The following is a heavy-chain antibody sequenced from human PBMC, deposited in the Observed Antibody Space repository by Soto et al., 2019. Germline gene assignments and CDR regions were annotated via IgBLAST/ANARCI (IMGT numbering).Heavy chain of an antibody. Sequence: QVQLQESGPGLVKPSETLSLTCTVSGGSISSYYWSWIRQPPGKGLEWIGYIYSSGSTNDHPSLKSRVPISVDTSKNQFSLKLSSVTAADTAVYDCARLTFGDPGSYWGQGTLVTVSS. V-gene: IGHV4-59*01. D-gene: IGHD2-21*02. CDR2: IYSSGST. J-gene: IGHJ4*02. CDR3: ARLTFGDPGSY. CDR1: GGSISSYY.